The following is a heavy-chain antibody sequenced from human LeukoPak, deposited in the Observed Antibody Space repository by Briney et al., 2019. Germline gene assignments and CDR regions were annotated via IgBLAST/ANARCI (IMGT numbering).Heavy chain of an antibody. CDR1: GASANSYF. J-gene: IGHJ4*02. CDR3: ASAKQWLAFDF. D-gene: IGHD6-19*01. Sequence: SETLSLTCTVSGASANSYFWSWIRQPPGKGLEWIACFYNSGSTSYSDSLKSRVTISVDTSKNQVSLKLTSVTAADTAVCYCASAKQWLAFDFWGQGNLVTVTS. CDR2: FYNSGST. V-gene: IGHV4-59*08.